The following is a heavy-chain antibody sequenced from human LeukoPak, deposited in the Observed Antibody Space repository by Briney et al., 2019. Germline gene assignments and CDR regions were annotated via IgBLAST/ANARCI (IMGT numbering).Heavy chain of an antibody. J-gene: IGHJ4*02. D-gene: IGHD1-26*01. CDR3: ERKMGATHVCDY. V-gene: IGHV3-23*01. Sequence: GGSLRLSCAASGFIFSSSAMSWVRQAPGKGLEWVSSISGSGGSTSTSDPVKGRFTISRDNSKNTLYLLMNSLRAEDTALYYCERKMGATHVCDYWGEGTLVPVS. CDR2: ISGSGGST. CDR1: GFIFSSSA.